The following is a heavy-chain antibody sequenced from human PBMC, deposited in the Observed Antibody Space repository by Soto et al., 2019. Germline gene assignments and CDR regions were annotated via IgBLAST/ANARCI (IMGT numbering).Heavy chain of an antibody. Sequence: GLSLRLSCAASGFTFSSSTMNHFRQPPGKGLEWVSSISSSSSYIYYADSVRGRFTISRDNAKNSLYLQMNSLRAEDTAVYYFAREYSSVWYRSDRYYGMDVWGQGATVT. CDR1: GFTFSSST. CDR2: ISSSSSYI. J-gene: IGHJ6*02. CDR3: AREYSSVWYRSDRYYGMDV. D-gene: IGHD6-19*01. V-gene: IGHV3-21*01.